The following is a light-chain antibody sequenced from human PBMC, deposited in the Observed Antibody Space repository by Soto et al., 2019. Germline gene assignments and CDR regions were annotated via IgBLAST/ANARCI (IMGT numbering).Light chain of an antibody. CDR3: QQYNSYTT. V-gene: IGKV1-5*01. CDR1: QSISTW. Sequence: DIPMTQSPSTLSASVGDRVTITCRASQSISTWLAWYQQKPGKAPKLLIYDASSLQSGVPSRFSGHGSGTDFTLTISSLQPDDFATDYCQQYNSYTTFGQGTKLEIK. J-gene: IGKJ2*01. CDR2: DAS.